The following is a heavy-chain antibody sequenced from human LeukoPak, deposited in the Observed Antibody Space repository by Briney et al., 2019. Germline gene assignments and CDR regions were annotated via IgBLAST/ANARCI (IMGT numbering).Heavy chain of an antibody. D-gene: IGHD4-17*01. CDR3: ASRSAIDYGDLYYFDY. CDR2: INHSGST. CDR1: GGSISSSSYY. J-gene: IGHJ4*02. V-gene: IGHV4-39*07. Sequence: SETLSLTCTVSGGSISSSSYYWSWIRQPPGKGLEWIGEINHSGSTNYNPSLKSRVTISVDTSKNQFSLKLSSVTAADTAVYYCASRSAIDYGDLYYFDYWGQGTLVTVSS.